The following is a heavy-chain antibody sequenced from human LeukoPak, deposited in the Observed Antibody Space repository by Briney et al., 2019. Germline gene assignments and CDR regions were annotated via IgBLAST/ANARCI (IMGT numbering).Heavy chain of an antibody. D-gene: IGHD2-21*02. V-gene: IGHV1-2*02. CDR2: INPNSGGT. Sequence: GASVKVSCKASGYTFTGYYMHWVRQAPGQGLEWMGWINPNSGGTNYAQKFQGRVTMTRDTSISTAYMELSRLRSDDTAVYYCXXXXXYCGGDCYQNWFDPWGQGTLVTVSS. CDR3: XXXXXYCGGDCYQNWFDP. J-gene: IGHJ5*02. CDR1: GYTFTGYY.